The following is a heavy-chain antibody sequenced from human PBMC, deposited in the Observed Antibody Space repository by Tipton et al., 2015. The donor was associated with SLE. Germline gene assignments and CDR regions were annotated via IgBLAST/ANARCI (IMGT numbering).Heavy chain of an antibody. V-gene: IGHV3-11*05. J-gene: IGHJ4*02. D-gene: IGHD5-18*01. CDR1: GFTFSDYY. CDR3: ARVSGYSSYYFDY. Sequence: SLRLSCAASGFTFSDYYMSWIRQAPGKGLEWVSYISSSSSYTNYADSVKGRFTISRDNAKNSLYLQMNSLRAEDTAVYYCARVSGYSSYYFDYWGQGTLVTVSS. CDR2: ISSSSSYT.